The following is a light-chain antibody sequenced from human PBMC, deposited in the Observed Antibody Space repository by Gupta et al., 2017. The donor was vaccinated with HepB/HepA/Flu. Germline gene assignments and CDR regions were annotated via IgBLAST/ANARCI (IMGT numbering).Light chain of an antibody. CDR3: QQSSSTPTWT. CDR2: AAS. CDR1: QIISSH. Sequence: DIQMTQTPSSLSASVGDRVTTTCRASQIISSHLNWYQQKPGKAPKLLIYAASSLLSGVPSRFSGRGSGTDFTLTISSLQPEDFATYYCQQSSSTPTWTFGQGTKVEIK. J-gene: IGKJ1*01. V-gene: IGKV1-39*01.